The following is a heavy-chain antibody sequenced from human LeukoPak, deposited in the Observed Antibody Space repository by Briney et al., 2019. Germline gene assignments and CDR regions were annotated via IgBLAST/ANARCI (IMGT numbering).Heavy chain of an antibody. CDR1: GYSITSGFY. CDR3: AREPLGMNTVTTLDY. J-gene: IGHJ4*02. Sequence: SETLSLTCSVSGYSITSGFYWGWVRQPAGKGLEWIGRIYASGSTDYNPSLKSRVTMSVDTSKNQFSLKLSSVTAADTAVYYCAREPLGMNTVTTLDYWGQGTLVTVSS. D-gene: IGHD4-17*01. CDR2: IYASGST. V-gene: IGHV4-4*07.